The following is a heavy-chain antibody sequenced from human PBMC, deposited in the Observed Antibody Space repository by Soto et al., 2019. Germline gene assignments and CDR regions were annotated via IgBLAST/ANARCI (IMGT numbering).Heavy chain of an antibody. CDR3: ARGPRSCSYTSCYTMDY. CDR1: GFTFNSHA. D-gene: IGHD2-2*02. Sequence: QVQLVESGGGVVQPGRSLRLTCAVSGFTFNSHAMHWVRQAPGRGLEWVAVISYGGANNYYADSVKGRFTISRDNSQNTLFLQMNSRRPEDTAVYYCARGPRSCSYTSCYTMDYWGQGTLVTVSS. J-gene: IGHJ4*02. CDR2: ISYGGANN. V-gene: IGHV3-30*03.